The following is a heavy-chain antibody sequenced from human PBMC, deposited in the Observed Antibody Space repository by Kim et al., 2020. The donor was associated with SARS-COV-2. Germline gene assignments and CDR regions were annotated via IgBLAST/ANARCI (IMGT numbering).Heavy chain of an antibody. D-gene: IGHD4-17*01. CDR3: AKVKRVTVTTLRVYYYYGMDV. V-gene: IGHV3-23*01. CDR1: GFTFSSYA. J-gene: IGHJ6*02. Sequence: GGSLRLSCAASGFTFSSYAMSWVRQAPGKGLEWVSAISGSGGSTYYADSVKGRFTISRDNSKNTLYLQMNSLRAEDTAVYYCAKVKRVTVTTLRVYYYYGMDVWGQGTTVTVSS. CDR2: ISGSGGST.